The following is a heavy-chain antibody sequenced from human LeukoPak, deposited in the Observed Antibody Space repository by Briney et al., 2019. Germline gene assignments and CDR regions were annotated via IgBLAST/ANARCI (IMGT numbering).Heavy chain of an antibody. J-gene: IGHJ4*02. D-gene: IGHD6-13*01. CDR1: GGCISSSSYY. V-gene: IGHV4-39*07. CDR2: IYYSGST. Sequence: SETLSLTCTVSGGCISSSSYYWGWIRQPPGKGVEWIGSIYYSGSTYYNPSLKSRVTISVDTSKNQFSLKLSSVTAADTAVYYCAKAAFPLIAAAGRDHLDYWGQGTLVTVSS. CDR3: AKAAFPLIAAAGRDHLDY.